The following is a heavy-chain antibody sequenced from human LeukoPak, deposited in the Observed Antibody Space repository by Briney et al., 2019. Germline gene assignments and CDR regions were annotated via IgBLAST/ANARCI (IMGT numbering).Heavy chain of an antibody. Sequence: LQTLSLTCTVSGGSISSGGYYWSWIRQHPGKGLEWIGYIYYSGSTYYNPSLKSRVTISVDTSKNQFSLKLSSVTAADTAVYYCARASMTYGYNFDYWGQGTLVIVSS. CDR1: GGSISSGGYY. CDR3: ARASMTYGYNFDY. V-gene: IGHV4-31*03. J-gene: IGHJ4*02. D-gene: IGHD5-24*01. CDR2: IYYSGST.